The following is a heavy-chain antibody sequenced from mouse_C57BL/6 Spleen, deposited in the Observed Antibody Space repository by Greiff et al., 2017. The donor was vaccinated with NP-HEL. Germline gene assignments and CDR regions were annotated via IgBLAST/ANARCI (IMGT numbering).Heavy chain of an antibody. D-gene: IGHD2-2*01. V-gene: IGHV1-53*01. CDR3: ARREIYYGYNYYAMDY. CDR2: INPSNGGT. CDR1: GYTFTSYW. J-gene: IGHJ4*01. Sequence: QVQLQQPGTELVKPGASVKLSCKASGYTFTSYWMHWVKQRPGQGLEWIGNINPSNGGTNYNEKFKSKATLTVDKSSSTAYMQLSSLTSEDSAVYYCARREIYYGYNYYAMDYWGQGTTLTVSS.